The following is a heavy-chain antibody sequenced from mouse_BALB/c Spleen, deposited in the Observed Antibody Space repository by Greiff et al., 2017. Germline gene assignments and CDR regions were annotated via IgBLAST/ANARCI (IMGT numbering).Heavy chain of an antibody. J-gene: IGHJ4*01. CDR2: ISDGGSYT. CDR1: GFTFSGYY. V-gene: IGHV5-4*02. Sequence: EVKLMESGGGLVKPGGSLKLSCAASGFTFSGYYMYWVRQTPEKRLEWVADISDGGSYTYYPDSVKGRFTISRDNAKNNLYLQMSSLKSEDTAMYYCARRRGRHSIDYWGQGTAVTVSS. CDR3: ARRRGRHSIDY.